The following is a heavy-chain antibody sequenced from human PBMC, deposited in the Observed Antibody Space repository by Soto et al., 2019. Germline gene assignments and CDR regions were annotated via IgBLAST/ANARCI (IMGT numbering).Heavy chain of an antibody. D-gene: IGHD2-2*02. J-gene: IGHJ2*01. CDR2: INPNSGGT. V-gene: IGHV1-2*02. CDR1: GYSFTDHY. Sequence: GASVKVSCKASGYSFTDHYMHWVRQAPGQGLEWMGWINPNSGGTKSAQQFPGSVTMTRDKSISTAYMELSRLRFDDTAVYYCARGKEIPDYWNFDLWGRGTLVTVSS. CDR3: ARGKEIPDYWNFDL.